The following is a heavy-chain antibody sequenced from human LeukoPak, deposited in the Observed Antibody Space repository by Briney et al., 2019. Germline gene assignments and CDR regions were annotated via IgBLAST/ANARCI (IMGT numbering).Heavy chain of an antibody. CDR2: IGSSGTTI. Sequence: GGSLTLFCAASGFTSSDYYMSWIRQAPGKALEWVSYIGSSGTTIYYADSVKGRFTISRDNAKNSLYLQMNSLIAEYTAVYYCARDRGTGYSSSWRGDWFDPWGQGTLVTVSS. CDR3: ARDRGTGYSSSWRGDWFDP. D-gene: IGHD6-13*01. J-gene: IGHJ5*02. V-gene: IGHV3-11*01. CDR1: GFTSSDYY.